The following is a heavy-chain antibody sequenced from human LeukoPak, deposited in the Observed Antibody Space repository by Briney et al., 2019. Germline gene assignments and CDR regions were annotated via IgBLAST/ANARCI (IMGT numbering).Heavy chain of an antibody. V-gene: IGHV3-7*01. CDR3: AREGDSDINFDY. CDR2: INQDGSEN. Sequence: PGGSLRLSCAASGFTFSSYWMSWVRQAPGKGLEWVANINQDGSENYSLDSVKGRFTISRDNAKNSLYLQMSSLRAEDTAVYYCAREGDSDINFDYGGKAPRVTVS. D-gene: IGHD3-16*01. J-gene: IGHJ4*02. CDR1: GFTFSSYW.